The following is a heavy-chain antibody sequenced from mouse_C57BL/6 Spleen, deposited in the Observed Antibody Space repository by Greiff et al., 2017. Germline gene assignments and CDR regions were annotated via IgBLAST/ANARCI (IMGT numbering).Heavy chain of an antibody. V-gene: IGHV7-3*01. CDR3: ARDGDWDGAWFAY. CDR1: GFTFTDYY. J-gene: IGHJ3*01. Sequence: VQLKESGGGLVQPGGSLSLSCAASGFTFTDYYMSWVRQPPGKALEWLGFIRNKANGYTTEYSASVKGRFTISRDTSESILYLQMNALRAADSATDYWARDGDWDGAWFAYWGQGTLVTVSA. CDR2: IRNKANGYTT. D-gene: IGHD4-1*01.